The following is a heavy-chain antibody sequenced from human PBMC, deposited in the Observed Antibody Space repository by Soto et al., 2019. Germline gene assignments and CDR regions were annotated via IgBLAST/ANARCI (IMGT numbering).Heavy chain of an antibody. V-gene: IGHV3-7*01. J-gene: IGHJ4*02. Sequence: GGSLRLSCAASGFTFSSYWMSWVRQAPGKGLEWVANIKQDGSEKYYVDSVKGRFTISRDNAKNSLYLQMNSLRAEDTAVYYCARDVGDDLAYFDYWGQGTLVTVSS. CDR1: GFTFSSYW. CDR2: IKQDGSEK. D-gene: IGHD1-26*01. CDR3: ARDVGDDLAYFDY.